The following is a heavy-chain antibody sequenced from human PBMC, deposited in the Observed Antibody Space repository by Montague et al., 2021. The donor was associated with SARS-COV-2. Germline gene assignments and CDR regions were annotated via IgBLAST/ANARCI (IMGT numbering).Heavy chain of an antibody. Sequence: SETLSLTCDVSGGAMSSGQWWSWVRQPPGKGLEWIGEIYQTGYTNYNPSLRSRVTISVDKSRNQFSLKMTSMTAADTAVYYCATNYGSGTLPGWFDPWGQGTLVTVSS. CDR2: IYQTGYT. D-gene: IGHD3-10*01. CDR3: ATNYGSGTLPGWFDP. J-gene: IGHJ5*02. V-gene: IGHV4-4*02. CDR1: GGAMSSGQW.